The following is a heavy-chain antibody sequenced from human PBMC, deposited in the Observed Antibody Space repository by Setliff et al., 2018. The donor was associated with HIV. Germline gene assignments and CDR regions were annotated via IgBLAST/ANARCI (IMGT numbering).Heavy chain of an antibody. CDR1: GYSFTSYW. Sequence: GESLKISCKGSGYSFTSYWIGWVRQMPGKGLEWMGIIYPGDSDTRYSPSFQGQVTISADKSNSTAYLQWSSLKASDTAMYYCATPGGYSYAKQYAFDIWGQGTMVTVSS. J-gene: IGHJ3*02. D-gene: IGHD5-18*01. CDR3: ATPGGYSYAKQYAFDI. V-gene: IGHV5-51*01. CDR2: IYPGDSDT.